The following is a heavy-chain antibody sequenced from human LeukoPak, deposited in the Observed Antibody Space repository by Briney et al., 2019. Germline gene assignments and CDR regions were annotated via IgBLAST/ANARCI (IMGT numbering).Heavy chain of an antibody. CDR3: ARRGPWSGSFDY. J-gene: IGHJ4*02. Sequence: SETLSLTCTVSGGSVSSDYWSWIRQAPGKGLEWIGFIFYTGSNNYNPSLKSRVTMSVDTSKNQFSLRLNSVTAADTAVYYCARRGPWSGSFDYWSQGALVTVSS. D-gene: IGHD3-3*01. CDR2: IFYTGSN. V-gene: IGHV4-59*08. CDR1: GGSVSSDY.